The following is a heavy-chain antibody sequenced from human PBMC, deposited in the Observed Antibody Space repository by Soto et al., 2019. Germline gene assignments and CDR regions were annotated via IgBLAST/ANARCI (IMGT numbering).Heavy chain of an antibody. CDR3: ARRWWLRFRGRDYYYYYGMAV. D-gene: IGHD5-12*01. J-gene: IGHJ6*04. CDR2: MNLNSGTT. V-gene: IGHV1-8*01. CDR1: GYTFTSYD. Sequence: QVQLVQSGAEVKKPGASVKVSCKASGYTFTSYDFILVRQATGQGLEWMGWMNLNSGTTGYAQKCLGRVTTTSIISRNKADMARSRQRSEDTAVYYCARRWWLRFRGRDYYYYYGMAVWGKGTTVTVSS.